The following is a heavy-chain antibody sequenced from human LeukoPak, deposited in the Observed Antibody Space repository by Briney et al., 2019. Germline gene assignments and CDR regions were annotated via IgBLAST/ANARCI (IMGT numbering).Heavy chain of an antibody. CDR3: ARDHGGSGSYAY. Sequence: GGSLRLSCAASGFSFSANAMSWVRQAPGQGLEWVSAISGPGSSTYYADSVKGRFSISRDTSKNTLYLQMNSLRAEDTAVYYCARDHGGSGSYAYWGQGTLVIVSS. CDR1: GFSFSANA. J-gene: IGHJ4*02. D-gene: IGHD3-10*01. CDR2: ISGPGSST. V-gene: IGHV3-23*01.